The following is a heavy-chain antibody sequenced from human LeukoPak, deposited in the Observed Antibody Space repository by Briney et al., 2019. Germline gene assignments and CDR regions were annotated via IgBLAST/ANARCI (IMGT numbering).Heavy chain of an antibody. J-gene: IGHJ4*02. D-gene: IGHD3-10*01. CDR1: GFTFGSYG. CDR3: ECRGVFGY. V-gene: IGHV3-30*02. CDR2: IRNDGSDE. Sequence: PGGSLRLSCAASGFTFGSYGMHWVRQTPDKRLEWVAFIRNDGSDEYYADSVRGRFTISRDNSENILYLQMNALRPEDTALYYCECRGVFGYWGPGTLVTVFS.